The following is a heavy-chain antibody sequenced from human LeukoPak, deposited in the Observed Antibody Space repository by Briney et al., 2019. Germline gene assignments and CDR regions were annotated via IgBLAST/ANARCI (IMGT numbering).Heavy chain of an antibody. D-gene: IGHD3-22*01. Sequence: SETLSLTCAVYGGSFSGYYWSWIRQPPGKGLEWIGEINHSGSTNYNPSLKSRVTISVDTSKNQISLKLSSVTAADTAVYYCARAKNLVVIDYWGQGTLVTVSS. CDR1: GGSFSGYY. V-gene: IGHV4-34*01. J-gene: IGHJ4*02. CDR2: INHSGST. CDR3: ARAKNLVVIDY.